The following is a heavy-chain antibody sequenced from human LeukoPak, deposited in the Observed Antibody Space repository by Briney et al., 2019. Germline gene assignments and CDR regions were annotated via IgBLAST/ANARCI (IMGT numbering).Heavy chain of an antibody. CDR2: IYWNDDK. D-gene: IGHD3-3*01. V-gene: IGHV2-5*01. Sequence: SGPTLVKPTQTLTLTCTFSGFSLSTSGVGVGWIRQPPGKALEWLALIYWNDDKRYSPSLKSRLTITKDTSKNQVVLTMTNMXXXXXXTYYCAHXPPAEYDFWSGYYGYAFDIWGQGTMVTVSS. CDR1: GFSLSTSGVG. J-gene: IGHJ3*02. CDR3: AHXPPAEYDFWSGYYGYAFDI.